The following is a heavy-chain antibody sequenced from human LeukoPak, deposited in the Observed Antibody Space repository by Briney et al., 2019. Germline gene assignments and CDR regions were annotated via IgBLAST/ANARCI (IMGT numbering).Heavy chain of an antibody. Sequence: SQTLSLTCTVSGGSISSGGYYWSWIRQPPGKGLEWIGYIYHSGSTYYNPPLKSRVTISVDRSKNQFSLKLSSVTAADTAVYYCARGVVGSRDAFDIWGQGTMVTVSS. D-gene: IGHD2-2*01. CDR2: IYHSGST. CDR3: ARGVVGSRDAFDI. J-gene: IGHJ3*02. CDR1: GGSISSGGYY. V-gene: IGHV4-30-2*01.